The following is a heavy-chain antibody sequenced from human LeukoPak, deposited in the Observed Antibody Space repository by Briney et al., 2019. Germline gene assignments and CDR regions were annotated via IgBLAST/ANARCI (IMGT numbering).Heavy chain of an antibody. V-gene: IGHV4-30-4*01. J-gene: IGHJ3*02. CDR1: GGSISSGDYY. CDR2: IYYSGST. CDR3: ARDAYSPGAFDI. D-gene: IGHD4-11*01. Sequence: SETLSLTCTVSGGSISSGDYYWHWIRQPPGKGLEWIGYIYYSGSTYYNPSLKGRVTISLDTSKNQFSLRLSSVRAADTAVYYCARDAYSPGAFDIWGQGTMVTVSS.